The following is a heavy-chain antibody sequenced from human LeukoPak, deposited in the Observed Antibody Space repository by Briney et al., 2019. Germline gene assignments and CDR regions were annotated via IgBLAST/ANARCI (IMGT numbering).Heavy chain of an antibody. CDR2: ISYSGST. CDR1: GVSISSGADY. J-gene: IGHJ4*02. V-gene: IGHV4-31*03. D-gene: IGHD5-24*01. Sequence: SETLSLTCTVSGVSISSGADYWSWLRQHPGKGLEWIGYISYSGSTYYNPSLKTRLTISVDTSKNQFSLKLDPVTAADTAFYYCARADMATVFDFWGRGTLVIVSS. CDR3: ARADMATVFDF.